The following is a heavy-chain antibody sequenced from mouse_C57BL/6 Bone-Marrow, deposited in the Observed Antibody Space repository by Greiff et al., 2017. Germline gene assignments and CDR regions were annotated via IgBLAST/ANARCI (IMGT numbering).Heavy chain of an antibody. CDR1: GYTFTDYE. CDR3: TRGAYYFDY. J-gene: IGHJ2*01. CDR2: IDPETGGT. Sequence: VQLQQSGAELVRPGASVTLSCKASGYTFTDYEMHWVKQTPVHGLEWIGAIDPETGGTAYNQTFKGKAILTADKSSSSATMNLRSLTSEDSAVYYCTRGAYYFDYWGQGTTLTVSS. V-gene: IGHV1-15*01. D-gene: IGHD3-1*01.